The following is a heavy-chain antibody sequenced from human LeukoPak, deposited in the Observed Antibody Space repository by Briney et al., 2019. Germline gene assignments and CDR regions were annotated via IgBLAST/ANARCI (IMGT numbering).Heavy chain of an antibody. V-gene: IGHV3-23*01. CDR2: ISGSGVST. Sequence: GGSLRLSCAASGFTFSSYAMSWVRQAPGKGLEWVSAISGSGVSTYYADSVKGRFTISRDNSKNSLYLQMNSLRAEDTAVYYCAELGITMIGGVWGKGTTVTISS. J-gene: IGHJ6*04. CDR1: GFTFSSYA. CDR3: AELGITMIGGV. D-gene: IGHD3-10*02.